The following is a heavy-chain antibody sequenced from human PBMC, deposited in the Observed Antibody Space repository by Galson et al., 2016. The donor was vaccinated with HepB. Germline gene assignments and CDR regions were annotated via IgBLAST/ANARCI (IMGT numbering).Heavy chain of an antibody. CDR1: ESTFGNHW. Sequence: SLRLPCADSESTFGNHWVYWVRPAPGKGLAWVFKINRDGSGTAYADSVKGRFTISRDNAKNTLYLQMNSLRDEDTALYYCARGGTPSGLDIWGRGTMVTVSS. J-gene: IGHJ3*02. V-gene: IGHV3-74*03. D-gene: IGHD3-16*01. CDR3: ARGGTPSGLDI. CDR2: INRDGSGT.